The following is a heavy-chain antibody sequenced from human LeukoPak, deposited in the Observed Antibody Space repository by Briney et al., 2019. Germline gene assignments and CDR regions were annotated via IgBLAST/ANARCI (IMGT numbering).Heavy chain of an antibody. J-gene: IGHJ4*02. Sequence: SETLSLTCTVSGGSISSGFYFWSWIRQHLGKGLEWIGHIYYSGSTYYNPSLKSRVTISVDTSKIQLSLKLSSVSAADTAVYYCARDSPYAPRAFDSWGQGTLVTVSS. D-gene: IGHD2-2*01. CDR1: GGSISSGFYF. V-gene: IGHV4-31*03. CDR2: IYYSGST. CDR3: ARDSPYAPRAFDS.